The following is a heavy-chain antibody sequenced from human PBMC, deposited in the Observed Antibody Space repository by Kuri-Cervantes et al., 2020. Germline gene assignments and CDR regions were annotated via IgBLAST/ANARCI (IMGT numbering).Heavy chain of an antibody. Sequence: ASVKVSCKASGYTFTSYGISWVRQAPGQGLEWMGWIIAYNGNTNYAQKLQGRVTMTTDTSTSTAYMELRSLRSDDTAVYYCASGIKQGYYYGMDVWGQGTTVTVSS. CDR3: ASGIKQGYYYGMDV. V-gene: IGHV1-18*01. J-gene: IGHJ6*02. CDR2: IIAYNGNT. D-gene: IGHD2-21*01. CDR1: GYTFTSYG.